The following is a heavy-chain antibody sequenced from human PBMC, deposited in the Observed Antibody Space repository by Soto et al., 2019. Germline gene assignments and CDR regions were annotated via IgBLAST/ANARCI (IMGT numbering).Heavy chain of an antibody. CDR2: ISGSGGST. V-gene: IGHV3-23*01. J-gene: IGHJ6*03. D-gene: IGHD3-10*01. CDR3: AKVFGELIGYYYYYMDV. CDR1: GFTFSSYA. Sequence: GGSLRLSCAASGFTFSSYAMSWVRQAPGKGLEWVSAISGSGGSTYYADSVKGRFTISRDNSKNTLYLQMNSLRAEDTAVYYCAKVFGELIGYYYYYMDVWGKGTTVTVSS.